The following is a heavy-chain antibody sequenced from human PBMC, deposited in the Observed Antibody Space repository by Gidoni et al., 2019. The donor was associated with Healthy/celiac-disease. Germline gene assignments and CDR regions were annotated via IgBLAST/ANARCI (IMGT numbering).Heavy chain of an antibody. Sequence: QVQLVQSGAEVQKPGSSVKVSCKASGGTFSSYAISWVRQAPGQGLEWMGGIIRIFGAANYAQKFQGRVTITADEATSTAYVELSSLRSEDTAVYCCARAPGCSFGSGGSCYSSWFDPWGQGTLVTVSS. V-gene: IGHV1-69*01. J-gene: IGHJ5*02. CDR1: GGTFSSYA. CDR3: ARAPGCSFGSGGSCYSSWFDP. D-gene: IGHD2-15*01. CDR2: IIRIFGAA.